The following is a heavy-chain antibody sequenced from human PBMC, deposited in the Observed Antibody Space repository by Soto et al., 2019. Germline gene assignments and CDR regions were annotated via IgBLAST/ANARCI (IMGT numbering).Heavy chain of an antibody. CDR1: GFTFSSYW. J-gene: IGHJ5*02. CDR2: INSDGSST. V-gene: IGHV3-74*01. Sequence: EVQLVESGGGLVQPGGSLRLSCAASGFTFSSYWMHWVRQAPGKGLVWVSRINSDGSSTSYADSVKGRFTISRDNAKNPRYLQMYSRRAEDTAVYYCARVYSSSSVMFDPWGQGTLVTVSS. D-gene: IGHD6-6*01. CDR3: ARVYSSSSVMFDP.